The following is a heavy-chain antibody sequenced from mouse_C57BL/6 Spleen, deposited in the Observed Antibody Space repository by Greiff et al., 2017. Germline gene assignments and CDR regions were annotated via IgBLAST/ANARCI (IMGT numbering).Heavy chain of an antibody. J-gene: IGHJ3*01. D-gene: IGHD4-1*02. CDR3: AREVLPTGPFAY. Sequence: EVKLVESGGGLVKPGGSLKLSCAASGFTFSSYTMSWVRQTPEKRLEWVATISGGGGNTYYPASVKGRFTISRDNAKNTLYLQMSSLRSEDTALYYCAREVLPTGPFAYWGQGTLVTVSA. CDR1: GFTFSSYT. V-gene: IGHV5-9*01. CDR2: ISGGGGNT.